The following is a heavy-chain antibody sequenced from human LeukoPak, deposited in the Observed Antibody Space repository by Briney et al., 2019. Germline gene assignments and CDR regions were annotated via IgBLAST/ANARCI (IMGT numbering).Heavy chain of an antibody. Sequence: PSETLSLTCTVSGGSISSYYWSWIRQPPGKGLEWIGYIYYSGSTNYNPSLKSRVTISVDTSKNQFSLKLSSVTAADTAVYYRARRSEGYSSSWYTYYWFDPWGQGTLVTVSS. J-gene: IGHJ5*02. D-gene: IGHD6-13*01. CDR2: IYYSGST. CDR3: ARRSEGYSSSWYTYYWFDP. V-gene: IGHV4-59*08. CDR1: GGSISSYY.